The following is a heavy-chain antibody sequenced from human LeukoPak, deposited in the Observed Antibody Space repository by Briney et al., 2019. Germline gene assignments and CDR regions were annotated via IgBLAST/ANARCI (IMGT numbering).Heavy chain of an antibody. D-gene: IGHD1-26*01. CDR1: GFTFSNFA. Sequence: PGGSLRLSCGASGFTFSNFAFSWVRHAPGKGLGWVSSISGRGDTSYYADSVKGRFRVSRDNSKNTLSLHMNSLRAEDTAVYYCARFMSGSYQSNDAFDIWGQGTMVTVSS. V-gene: IGHV3-23*01. J-gene: IGHJ3*02. CDR2: ISGRGDTS. CDR3: ARFMSGSYQSNDAFDI.